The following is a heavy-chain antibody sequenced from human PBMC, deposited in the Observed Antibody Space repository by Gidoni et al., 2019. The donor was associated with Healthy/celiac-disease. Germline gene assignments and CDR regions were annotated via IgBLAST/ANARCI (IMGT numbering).Heavy chain of an antibody. J-gene: IGHJ4*02. CDR1: GFTFSSYD. D-gene: IGHD6-25*01. CDR3: ARGSASTAFDY. Sequence: EVQLVESGGGLVQPGGSLRLSCAASGFTFSSYDMHWVRQATGKGLEWVSAIGTAGDTYYPGSVKGRFTISRENAKNSLYLQMNSLGAGDTAVYYCARGSASTAFDYWGQGTLVTVSS. V-gene: IGHV3-13*01. CDR2: IGTAGDT.